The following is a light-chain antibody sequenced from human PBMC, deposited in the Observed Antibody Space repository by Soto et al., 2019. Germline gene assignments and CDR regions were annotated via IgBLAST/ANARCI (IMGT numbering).Light chain of an antibody. V-gene: IGKV3-11*01. Sequence: EIVLTQSPATLSLSPGERATLSCRASQSVSSYLAWYQQKPGQAPRLLIFDGSNRATGIPARFSGSGSGTDSTLTISSLEPEDFAVYYCQQRSNWPYTVGQGTKLEI. J-gene: IGKJ2*01. CDR1: QSVSSY. CDR2: DGS. CDR3: QQRSNWPYT.